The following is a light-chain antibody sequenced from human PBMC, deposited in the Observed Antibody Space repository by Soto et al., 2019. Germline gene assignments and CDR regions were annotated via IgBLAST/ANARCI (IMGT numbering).Light chain of an antibody. J-gene: IGLJ1*01. V-gene: IGLV2-14*01. Sequence: QSALTQPASVSGSPGQSITISCTGTSSDVGGYNYVSWYQQHPGKAPKLMIYDVSNRHSGVSNRFSGSKSGNTASLTISGLQAEDEADYYCSSYTSSSTLLDVFGTGTKLTVL. CDR2: DVS. CDR3: SSYTSSSTLLDV. CDR1: SSDVGGYNY.